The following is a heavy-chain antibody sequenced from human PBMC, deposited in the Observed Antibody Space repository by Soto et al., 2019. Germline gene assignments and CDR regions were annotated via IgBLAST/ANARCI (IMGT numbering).Heavy chain of an antibody. V-gene: IGHV3-15*07. D-gene: IGHD3-16*01. Sequence: EVQLVESGGGLVEPGGSLRVSCVASGFTFSNAWMNWVRQAPGKGLEWVGRIKRKTDGGTTDYAAPVKGRFTISRDDSKNTLYLQMNSLETEDTAVYYCTTRGLLHASSGMDVWGQGTTVTVSS. CDR1: GFTFSNAW. CDR3: TTRGLLHASSGMDV. J-gene: IGHJ6*02. CDR2: IKRKTDGGTT.